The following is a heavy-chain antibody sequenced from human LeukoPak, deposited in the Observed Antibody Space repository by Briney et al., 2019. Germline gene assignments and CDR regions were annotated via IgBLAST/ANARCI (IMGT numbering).Heavy chain of an antibody. Sequence: SETLSLTCTVSGGSISSSSYYWGWIRQPPGKGLEWIGSIYYSGSTYYNPSLKCRVTISVDTSKNQFSLKLSSVTAADTAVYYCARVGLLWSGELFEGFDPWGQGTLVTVSS. J-gene: IGHJ5*02. CDR3: ARVGLLWSGELFEGFDP. CDR1: GGSISSSSYY. D-gene: IGHD3-10*01. V-gene: IGHV4-39*07. CDR2: IYYSGST.